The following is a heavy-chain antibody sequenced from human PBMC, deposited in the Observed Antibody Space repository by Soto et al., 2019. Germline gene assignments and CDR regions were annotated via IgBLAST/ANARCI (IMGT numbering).Heavy chain of an antibody. D-gene: IGHD1-26*01. J-gene: IGHJ4*02. V-gene: IGHV3-23*01. Sequence: VQLLESGGDLVQPGGSLRLSCAASGFTFSNYAMSWVRQDPGKGLEWITSVRGGGDLTYYADSVKGRFTISRDNSQNTISLQMYGLRAEDSAVYYCARDLRGAFDYWGQGTVVTVSS. CDR3: ARDLRGAFDY. CDR1: GFTFSNYA. CDR2: VRGGGDLT.